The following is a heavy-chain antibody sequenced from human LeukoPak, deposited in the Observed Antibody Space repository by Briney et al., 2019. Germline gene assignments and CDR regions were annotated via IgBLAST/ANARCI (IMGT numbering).Heavy chain of an antibody. J-gene: IGHJ4*02. CDR1: GGSISSYY. CDR3: ARQDSKVGAYTGPYYFDY. CDR2: IYTSGTT. V-gene: IGHV4-4*07. D-gene: IGHD1-26*01. Sequence: PSETLSLTCTVSGGSISSYYWSWIRQPAGKGLEWIGRIYTSGTTHDNPSLKSRVTMSVDTSKNQVSLKVSSVTAADTAVYYCARQDSKVGAYTGPYYFDYWGQGTLVTVS.